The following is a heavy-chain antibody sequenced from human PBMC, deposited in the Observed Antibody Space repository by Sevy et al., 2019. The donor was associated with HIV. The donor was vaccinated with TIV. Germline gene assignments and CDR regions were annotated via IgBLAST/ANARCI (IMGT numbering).Heavy chain of an antibody. CDR2: IYYIGST. Sequence: SETLSLTCTVSGGSISSGGYYWSWIRQHPGKGLEWIGYIYYIGSTYYNPSLKSRVTISVDTSKNQFSLKLSSVTAADTAVYYCAREGPWSNYSDYWGQGTLVTVSS. J-gene: IGHJ4*02. V-gene: IGHV4-31*03. CDR3: AREGPWSNYSDY. CDR1: GGSISSGGYY. D-gene: IGHD3-3*01.